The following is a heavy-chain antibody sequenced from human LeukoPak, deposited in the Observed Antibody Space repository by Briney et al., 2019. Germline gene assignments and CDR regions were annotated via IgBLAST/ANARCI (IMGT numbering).Heavy chain of an antibody. CDR1: GFTVSSNY. CDR3: ARGGSSITPGAFDI. V-gene: IGHV3-53*01. J-gene: IGHJ3*02. Sequence: GGSLRLSCAASGFTVSSNYMSWVRQAPGKGLEWVSVIYSGGSTYYADSVKGRFTISRDNSKNTLYLQMNSLRAEDTAVYYCARGGSSITPGAFDIWGQGTMVTVSS. D-gene: IGHD2/OR15-2a*01. CDR2: IYSGGST.